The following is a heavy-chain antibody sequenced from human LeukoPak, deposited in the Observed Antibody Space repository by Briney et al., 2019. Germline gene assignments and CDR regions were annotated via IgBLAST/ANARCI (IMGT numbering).Heavy chain of an antibody. V-gene: IGHV3-23*01. D-gene: IGHD2-21*02. CDR2: ISGSGGST. J-gene: IGHJ4*02. Sequence: GGSLRLSCAASGFTFSSYGMSWVRQAPGKGLEWVSAISGSGGSTYYADSVKGRFTISRDNSKNTLYLQMNSLRAEDTAVYYCAKAVPQAYCGGDCYLFDYWGQGTLVTVSS. CDR1: GFTFSSYG. CDR3: AKAVPQAYCGGDCYLFDY.